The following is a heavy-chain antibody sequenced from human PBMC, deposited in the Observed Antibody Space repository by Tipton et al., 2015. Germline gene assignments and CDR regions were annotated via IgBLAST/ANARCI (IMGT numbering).Heavy chain of an antibody. CDR2: IFYSGDT. Sequence: TLSLTCTVSGGSISNNYWGWIRQPPGKGLEYIGYIFYSGDTNYNPSLKSRVSMPVDTSKNQISLTLTSVTAADTAVYYCARHKDSGTYPLDYWGQGTLVTVSS. CDR1: GGSISNNY. V-gene: IGHV4-59*13. CDR3: ARHKDSGTYPLDY. D-gene: IGHD3-10*01. J-gene: IGHJ4*02.